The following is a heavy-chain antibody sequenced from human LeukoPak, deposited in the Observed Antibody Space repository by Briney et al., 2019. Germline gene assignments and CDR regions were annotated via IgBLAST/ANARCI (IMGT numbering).Heavy chain of an antibody. CDR3: ATDKWFGSGYTYRDY. CDR2: FDPEDGET. V-gene: IGHV1-24*01. CDR1: GYTLTELS. Sequence: ASVKVSCKVSGYTLTELSMHWVRQAPGKGLEWMGGFDPEDGETIYAQKFQGRVTMTEDTSTDTAYMELSSLRSEDTAVYYCATDKWFGSGYTYRDYWGQGTLVTVSS. D-gene: IGHD5-12*01. J-gene: IGHJ4*02.